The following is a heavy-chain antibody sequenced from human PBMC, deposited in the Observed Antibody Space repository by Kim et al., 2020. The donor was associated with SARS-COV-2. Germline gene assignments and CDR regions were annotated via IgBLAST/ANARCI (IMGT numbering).Heavy chain of an antibody. Sequence: SETLSLTCAVYGGSFSGYYWSWIRQPPGKGLEWIGEINHSGSTNYNPSLKSRVTISVDTSKNQFSLKLSSVTAADTAVYYCARGRVLRFLERRSINWFDP. J-gene: IGHJ5*02. CDR3: ARGRVLRFLERRSINWFDP. CDR2: INHSGST. V-gene: IGHV4-34*01. CDR1: GGSFSGYY. D-gene: IGHD3-3*01.